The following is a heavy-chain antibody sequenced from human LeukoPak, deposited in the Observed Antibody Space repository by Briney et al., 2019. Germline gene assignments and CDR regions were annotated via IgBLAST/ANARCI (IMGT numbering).Heavy chain of an antibody. J-gene: IGHJ4*02. CDR1: GFTFSSYG. Sequence: GGSLRLSCAASGFTFSSYGMHWVRQAPGKGLEWVAVIWYDGSNKYYADSVKGRFTISRDNSKNTLYLQMNSLRAEDTAVYYCARVEMATNGGDYWGQGTLVTVSS. V-gene: IGHV3-33*01. CDR3: ARVEMATNGGDY. D-gene: IGHD5-24*01. CDR2: IWYDGSNK.